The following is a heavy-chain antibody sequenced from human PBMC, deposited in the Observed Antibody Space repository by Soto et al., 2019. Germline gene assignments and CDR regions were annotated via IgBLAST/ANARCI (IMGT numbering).Heavy chain of an antibody. D-gene: IGHD1-26*01. Sequence: SETLSLTCTVSGGSISSYYWSWIRQPPGKGLEWIGYIYYSGSTNYNPSLKSRVTISVDTSKNQFSLKLSSVTAADTAVYYCAARSPYSGSFDYWGQGTLVNVSS. CDR3: AARSPYSGSFDY. J-gene: IGHJ4*02. CDR1: GGSISSYY. V-gene: IGHV4-59*08. CDR2: IYYSGST.